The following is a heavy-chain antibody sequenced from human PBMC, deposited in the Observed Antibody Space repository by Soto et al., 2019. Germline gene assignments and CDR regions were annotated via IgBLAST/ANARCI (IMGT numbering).Heavy chain of an antibody. Sequence: GSSVKVSCKVSGYTLTELALHWVRQAPGKGLEWMGGFDPEHAETIYAQKFQGRVTMTEDTSTDTAYMELSSLSSEETAVHYCATEPRVNRLKPFYGMVVWG. CDR1: GYTLTELA. CDR2: FDPEHAET. V-gene: IGHV1-24*01. J-gene: IGHJ6*02. CDR3: ATEPRVNRLKPFYGMVV. D-gene: IGHD3-10*01.